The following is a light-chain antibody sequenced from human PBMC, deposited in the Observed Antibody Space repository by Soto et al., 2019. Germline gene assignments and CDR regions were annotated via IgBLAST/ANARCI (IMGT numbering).Light chain of an antibody. V-gene: IGLV1-40*01. J-gene: IGLJ2*01. Sequence: QSVLTQPPSVSGAPGQRVTISCTGSSSNIGAGYDVHWYQQLPGTAPKLLIYGNSNRPSGVPDRFSGSKSGTSASLAITGLQAEDEADYYCQSYDSSLSGSEVVFGGGTMLTVL. CDR2: GNS. CDR1: SSNIGAGYD. CDR3: QSYDSSLSGSEVV.